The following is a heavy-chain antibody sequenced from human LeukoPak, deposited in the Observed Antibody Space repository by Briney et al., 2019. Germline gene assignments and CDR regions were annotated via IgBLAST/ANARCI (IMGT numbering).Heavy chain of an antibody. CDR3: ARGKLGAFDI. D-gene: IGHD3-16*01. CDR2: INSDGSTT. CDR1: GFTFSTYW. J-gene: IGHJ3*02. Sequence: GGSLRLSCEASGFTFSTYWMHWVRQAPGKGLVWVSHINSDGSTTRYADSVKGRFTISRDNAKNTLYLQMNSLRAEDTAVYYCARGKLGAFDIWGQGTMVTVSS. V-gene: IGHV3-74*01.